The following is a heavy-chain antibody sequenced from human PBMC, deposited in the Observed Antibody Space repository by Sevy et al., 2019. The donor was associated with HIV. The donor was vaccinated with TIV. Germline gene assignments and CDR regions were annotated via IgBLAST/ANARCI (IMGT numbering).Heavy chain of an antibody. CDR3: AKVSGDVELLLDYFDY. CDR2: ISGSGGST. CDR1: GFTFSSYA. V-gene: IGHV3-23*01. D-gene: IGHD3-10*01. Sequence: GGSLRLSCAASGFTFSSYAMSWVRQAPGKGLEWVSAISGSGGSTYYADSVKGRFTISRDNSKNTLYLQMNSLRAEDTAVYYCAKVSGDVELLLDYFDYWGQGTLVTVSS. J-gene: IGHJ4*02.